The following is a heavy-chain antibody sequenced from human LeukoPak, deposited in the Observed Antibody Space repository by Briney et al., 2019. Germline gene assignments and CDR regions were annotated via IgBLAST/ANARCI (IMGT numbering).Heavy chain of an antibody. Sequence: AGGSLRLSCAASGFTFSSYGMSWVRQAPGKGLEWVSAISGSGGSTYYADSVKGRFTISRDNAKNTLYLQMNSLRAEDTAVYYCARDWFHAIDYWGQGTLVTVSS. V-gene: IGHV3-23*01. D-gene: IGHD2/OR15-2a*01. J-gene: IGHJ4*02. CDR2: ISGSGGST. CDR3: ARDWFHAIDY. CDR1: GFTFSSYG.